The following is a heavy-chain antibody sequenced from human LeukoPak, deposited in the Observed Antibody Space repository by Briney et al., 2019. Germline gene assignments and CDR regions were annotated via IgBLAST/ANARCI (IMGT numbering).Heavy chain of an antibody. D-gene: IGHD3-10*01. CDR1: GDSMSSYY. V-gene: IGHV4-4*07. CDR2: IYTSGST. Sequence: PSETLSLTCSVSGDSMSSYYWSWIRQPAGKGLEWIGRIYTSGSTNYNPSLKSRVTMSVDTSKNQFSLKLSSVTAADTAVYYCVVSLTWFGDGRGYFDYWGQGTLVTVSS. J-gene: IGHJ4*02. CDR3: VVSLTWFGDGRGYFDY.